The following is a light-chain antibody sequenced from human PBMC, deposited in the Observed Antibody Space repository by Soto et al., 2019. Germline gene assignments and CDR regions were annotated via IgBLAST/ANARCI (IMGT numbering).Light chain of an antibody. Sequence: DIQMTQSPSTLSASVGDRVTITCRASQSISGSLAWYQQKPGKAPKLLIYEAFNLKRGDPSRFSGSGSGTEYTLTISSLQPDDSASYYCQQYNGYWTFGQGTRVEIK. J-gene: IGKJ1*01. CDR3: QQYNGYWT. V-gene: IGKV1-5*03. CDR2: EAF. CDR1: QSISGS.